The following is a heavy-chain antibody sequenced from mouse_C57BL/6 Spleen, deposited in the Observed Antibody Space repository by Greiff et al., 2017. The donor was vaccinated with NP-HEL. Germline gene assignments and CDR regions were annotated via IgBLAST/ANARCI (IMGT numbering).Heavy chain of an antibody. J-gene: IGHJ2*01. Sequence: EVKLQESGPVLVKPGASVKMSCKASGYTFTDYYMNWVKQSHGKSLEWIGVINPYNGGTSYNQKFKGKATLTVDKSSSTAYMELNSLTSEDSAVYYCARQGYYYGSRDYWGQGTTLTVSS. V-gene: IGHV1-19*01. CDR3: ARQGYYYGSRDY. D-gene: IGHD1-1*01. CDR2: INPYNGGT. CDR1: GYTFTDYY.